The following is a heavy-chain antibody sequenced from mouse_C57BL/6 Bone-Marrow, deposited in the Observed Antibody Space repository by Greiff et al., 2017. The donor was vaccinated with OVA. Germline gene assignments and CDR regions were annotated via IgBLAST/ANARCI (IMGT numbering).Heavy chain of an antibody. D-gene: IGHD1-1*01. Sequence: VQLKQSGPGLVKPSQSLSLTCSVTGYSITSGYYWNWIRQFPGNKLEWMGYISYDGSNNYNPSLKNRISITRDTSKNQFFLKLNSVTTEDTATYYCARASLLLWYFDVWGTGTTVTVSS. CDR2: ISYDGSN. CDR1: GYSITSGYY. J-gene: IGHJ1*03. CDR3: ARASLLLWYFDV. V-gene: IGHV3-6*01.